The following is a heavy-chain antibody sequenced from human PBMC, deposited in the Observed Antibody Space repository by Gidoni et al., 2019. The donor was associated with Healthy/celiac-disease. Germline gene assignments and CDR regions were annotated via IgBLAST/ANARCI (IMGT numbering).Heavy chain of an antibody. CDR1: GFTFSSYS. D-gene: IGHD7-27*01. Sequence: EVQLVESGGGLVKPGGSLRLSCAASGFTFSSYSMNWVRQAPGKGLEWVSSISSSSSYIYYADSVKGRFTISRDNAKNSLYLQMNSLRAEDTAVYYCARARPGLGMGTGIDYWGQGTLVTVSS. V-gene: IGHV3-21*01. J-gene: IGHJ4*02. CDR3: ARARPGLGMGTGIDY. CDR2: ISSSSSYI.